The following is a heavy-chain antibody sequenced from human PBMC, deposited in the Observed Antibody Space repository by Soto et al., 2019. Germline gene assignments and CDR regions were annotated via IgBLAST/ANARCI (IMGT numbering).Heavy chain of an antibody. CDR3: AREYGAIAARGWFDP. J-gene: IGHJ5*02. CDR2: IVPLFSTT. CDR1: GVTFTKIA. Sequence: GASVNVSCKASGVTFTKIAFAWVRQAPGQGLEWMGGIVPLFSTTSYAQRFQGRVTITADESTSTVYMDLSSLTSEDTAVYFCAREYGAIAARGWFDPWGQGTLVTVSS. D-gene: IGHD6-6*01. V-gene: IGHV1-69*13.